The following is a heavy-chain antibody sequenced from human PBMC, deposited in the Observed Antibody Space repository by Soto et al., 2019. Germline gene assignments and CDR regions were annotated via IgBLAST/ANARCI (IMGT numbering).Heavy chain of an antibody. CDR3: ARSQRGLNWFDP. V-gene: IGHV4-30-4*01. J-gene: IGHJ5*02. D-gene: IGHD2-15*01. CDR2: IYYSGST. CDR1: GGSISSGDYY. Sequence: LSLTCTVSGGSISSGDYYWSWIRQPPGKGLEWIGYIYYSGSTYYNPSLKSRVTISVDTSKNQFSLKLSSVTAADTAVYYCARSQRGLNWFDPWGQGTLVTVSS.